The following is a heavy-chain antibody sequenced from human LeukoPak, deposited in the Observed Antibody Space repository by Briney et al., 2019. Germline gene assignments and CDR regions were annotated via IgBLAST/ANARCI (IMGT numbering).Heavy chain of an antibody. V-gene: IGHV3-21*01. D-gene: IGHD3-10*01. CDR3: ASLGSADAFDI. J-gene: IGHJ3*02. CDR2: ISSSSSYI. Sequence: GGSLRLSCAASGFTFSSYSMNWVRQAPGKGLEWVSSISSSSSYIYYPDSVKGRFTISRDNAKNSLYLQMNSPRAEDTAVYYCASLGSADAFDIWGQGTMVTVSS. CDR1: GFTFSSYS.